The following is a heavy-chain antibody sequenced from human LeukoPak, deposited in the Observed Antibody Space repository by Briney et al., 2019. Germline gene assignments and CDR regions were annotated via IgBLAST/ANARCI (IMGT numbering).Heavy chain of an antibody. D-gene: IGHD6-13*01. CDR3: ARQIIAAADPYYFDY. V-gene: IGHV4-59*08. CDR2: IYYSGST. CDR1: GGPISSYY. J-gene: IGHJ4*02. Sequence: SETLSLTCTVSGGPISSYYRSWIRQPAGKGLEWIGYIYYSGSTNYNPSLKSRVTISVDTSKNQFSLKLSSVTAADTAVYYCARQIIAAADPYYFDYWGQGTLVTVSS.